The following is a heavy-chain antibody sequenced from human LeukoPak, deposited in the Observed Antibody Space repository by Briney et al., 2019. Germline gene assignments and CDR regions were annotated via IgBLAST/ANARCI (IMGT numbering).Heavy chain of an antibody. CDR2: ISASGVRT. D-gene: IGHD3-16*01. J-gene: IGHJ3*02. CDR3: AKGKVNHDGAFDI. Sequence: GGSLRLSCAASRFSFSSYAMSWVRQAPGKGLEWVSGISASGVRTYYADSVKGRFTISRDNSKKMIYLQMNSLRAEDTALYYCAKGKVNHDGAFDIWGLGTMVIVS. V-gene: IGHV3-23*01. CDR1: RFSFSSYA.